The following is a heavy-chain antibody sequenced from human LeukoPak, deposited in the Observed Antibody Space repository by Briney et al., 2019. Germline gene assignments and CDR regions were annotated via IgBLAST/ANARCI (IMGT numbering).Heavy chain of an antibody. J-gene: IGHJ4*02. Sequence: ASVKVSCKASGNMFTAYYINWVRQSPGLGLEWLGWVNPNGGGTTYAQNFQGRVTMTSDTSTSTAYLELNGLRSDDTAVYFCARLNSGNLRRILYWGQGSLVTVSS. CDR3: ARLNSGNLRRILY. CDR2: VNPNGGGT. CDR1: GNMFTAYY. D-gene: IGHD4-23*01. V-gene: IGHV1-2*02.